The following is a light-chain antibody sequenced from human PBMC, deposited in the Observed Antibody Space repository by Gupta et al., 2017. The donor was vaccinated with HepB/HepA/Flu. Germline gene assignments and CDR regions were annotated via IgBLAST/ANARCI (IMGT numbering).Light chain of an antibody. CDR3: QTWGGGIRL. Sequence: QLVLTQSPSASASLGASASLTCTLSSGHSTNDIAWHQQQPETGPRHLMKVKSDGSHTKGDGIPDRCSGSSSGAERYLTIARLQADAEDYYYCQTWGGGIRLFGTGTKVTVL. V-gene: IGLV4-69*01. J-gene: IGLJ1*01. CDR2: VKSDGSH. CDR1: SGHSTND.